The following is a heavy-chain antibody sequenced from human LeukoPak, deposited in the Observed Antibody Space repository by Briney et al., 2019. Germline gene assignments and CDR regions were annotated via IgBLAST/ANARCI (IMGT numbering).Heavy chain of an antibody. CDR1: GDSVSNNRAA. V-gene: IGHV6-1*01. CDR3: VRSRGGDFDH. D-gene: IGHD3-16*01. Sequence: SQTLSLTCAISGDSVSNNRAAWNWIRQSPSRGLEWLGRTYYRSKWYTDYAVSVKSRITFNPDTSKNQFSLQLNSVTPADAAVYYCVRSRGGDFDHWGQGTLVTVSS. J-gene: IGHJ4*02. CDR2: TYYRSKWYT.